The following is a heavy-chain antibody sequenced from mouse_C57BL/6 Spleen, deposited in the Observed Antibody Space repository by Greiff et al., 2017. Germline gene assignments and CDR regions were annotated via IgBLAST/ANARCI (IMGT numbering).Heavy chain of an antibody. CDR1: GYTFTSYW. CDR3: GRTAQATNY. Sequence: QVHVKQPGAELVKPGASVKLSCKASGYTFTSYWMQWVKQRPGQGLAWIGEIDPSDSYTNYNQKFKGKATLTVDTSSSTAYMQLSSLTSEDSAVCYCGRTAQATNYWGQGTTRTVSS. V-gene: IGHV1-50*01. J-gene: IGHJ2*01. CDR2: IDPSDSYT. D-gene: IGHD3-2*02.